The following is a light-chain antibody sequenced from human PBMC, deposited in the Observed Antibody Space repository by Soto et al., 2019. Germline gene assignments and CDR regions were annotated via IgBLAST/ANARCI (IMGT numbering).Light chain of an antibody. J-gene: IGKJ2*01. CDR3: LQHNSYPYT. Sequence: DVKMTQSPSAMSASVGDRVTITFRASQAISRLVAWFQQKPGKAPERLIYDTSSLQPGVPSRFSGSGSGTEFTLAISGLQPEDFATYYCLQHNSYPYTFGQGTKLEIK. CDR1: QAISRL. V-gene: IGKV1-17*03. CDR2: DTS.